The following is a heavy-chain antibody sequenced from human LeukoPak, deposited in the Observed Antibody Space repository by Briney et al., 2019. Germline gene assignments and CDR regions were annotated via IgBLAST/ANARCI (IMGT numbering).Heavy chain of an antibody. V-gene: IGHV3-74*01. CDR3: AKDHYWSIDY. CDR2: IKGDGIST. J-gene: IGHJ4*02. CDR1: GFILNDYG. D-gene: IGHD3-3*01. Sequence: GGSLRLSCAASGFILNDYGMHWVRHAPGQGLVWVSRIKGDGISTNYADSVKGRFAISRDIAKNTLYLQMNSLRAEDTGVYYCAKDHYWSIDYWGRGTLVTVSS.